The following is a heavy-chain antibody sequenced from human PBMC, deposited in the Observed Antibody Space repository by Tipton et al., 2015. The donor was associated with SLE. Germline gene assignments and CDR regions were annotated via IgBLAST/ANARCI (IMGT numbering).Heavy chain of an antibody. D-gene: IGHD5-12*01. CDR3: ARDPGLGRWLRAIDY. Sequence: VQLVQSGGGVVQPGRSLRLSCAASGFTFSSYSMNWVRQAPGKGLEWVSSISSSSSYIYYADSVKGRFTISRDNAKNSLYLQMNSLRAEDTAVYYCARDPGLGRWLRAIDYWGQGTLVTVSS. CDR2: ISSSSSYI. V-gene: IGHV3-21*01. J-gene: IGHJ4*02. CDR1: GFTFSSYS.